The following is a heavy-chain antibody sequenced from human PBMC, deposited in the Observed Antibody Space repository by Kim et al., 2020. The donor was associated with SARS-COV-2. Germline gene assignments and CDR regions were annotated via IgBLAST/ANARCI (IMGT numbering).Heavy chain of an antibody. D-gene: IGHD2-15*01. CDR2: T. Sequence: TYDHPSLKSRATISVDTSKNQFSLKLSAVTAADTAVYYCAVVVAAIGFDYWGQGTLVTVSS. J-gene: IGHJ4*02. CDR3: AVVVAAIGFDY. V-gene: IGHV4-30-2*04.